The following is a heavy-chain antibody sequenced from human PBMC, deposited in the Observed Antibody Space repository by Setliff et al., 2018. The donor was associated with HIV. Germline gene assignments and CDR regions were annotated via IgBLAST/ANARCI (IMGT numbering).Heavy chain of an antibody. V-gene: IGHV1-8*01. CDR3: ATLSPTRQYSSSWYHFDY. D-gene: IGHD6-13*01. J-gene: IGHJ4*02. CDR2: MDPSSAAT. Sequence: ASVKVSCKASGYTFTSKHINWVRQATGQGLEWLGWMDPSSAATGYAQKFQGRVTMTRDTSTSTVYMELSSPRSEDTAVYYCATLSPTRQYSSSWYHFDYWGQGTLVTVSS. CDR1: GYTFTSKH.